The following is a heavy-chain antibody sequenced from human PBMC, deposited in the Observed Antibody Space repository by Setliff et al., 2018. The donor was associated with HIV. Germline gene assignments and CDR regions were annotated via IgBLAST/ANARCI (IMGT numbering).Heavy chain of an antibody. V-gene: IGHV1-69*05. J-gene: IGHJ4*02. CDR2: IVPLFGTT. CDR3: ASGSGYCKNGVCYIGVHRTPDKYYFDY. CDR1: GDSLSNYV. D-gene: IGHD2-8*01. Sequence: SVKVSCKASGDSLSNYVITWVRRAPGQGLEWMGGIVPLFGTTNYAQNFQGRLTITTDQIMTTAYMELTSLRSEDTAVYYCASGSGYCKNGVCYIGVHRTPDKYYFDYWGQGTLVTVSS.